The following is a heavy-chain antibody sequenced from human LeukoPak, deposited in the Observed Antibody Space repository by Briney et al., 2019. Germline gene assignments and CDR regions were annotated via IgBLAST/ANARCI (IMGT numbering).Heavy chain of an antibody. V-gene: IGHV4-59*08. CDR2: MYSSGKS. CDR3: ARVSTRDVVSGALRVGYAFDI. J-gene: IGHJ3*02. CDR1: GGSIHNNY. D-gene: IGHD2-2*01. Sequence: SETLSLTCTVSGGSIHNNYWSWIRQPPGKGLEWIGSMYSSGKSDYSPSLKNRVTMSIDTSKNQFSLKLTSVTAADTAVYYCARVSTRDVVSGALRVGYAFDIWGQGTMVTVSS.